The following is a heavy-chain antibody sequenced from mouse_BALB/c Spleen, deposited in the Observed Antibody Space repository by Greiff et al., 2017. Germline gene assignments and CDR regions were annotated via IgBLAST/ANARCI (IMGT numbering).Heavy chain of an antibody. D-gene: IGHD1-1*01. V-gene: IGHV10-1*02. J-gene: IGHJ4*01. CDR3: VRGDYYGSSFYYYAMDY. CDR1: GFTFNTYA. Sequence: EVQLVESGGGLVQPKGSLKLSCAASGFTFNTYAMNWVRQAPGKGLEWVARIRSKSNNYATYYADSVKDRFTISRDDSQSMLYLQMNNLKTEDTAMYYCVRGDYYGSSFYYYAMDYWGQGTSVTVSS. CDR2: IRSKSNNYAT.